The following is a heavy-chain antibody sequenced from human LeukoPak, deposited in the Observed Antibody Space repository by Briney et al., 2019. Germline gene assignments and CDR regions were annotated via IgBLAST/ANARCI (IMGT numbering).Heavy chain of an antibody. Sequence: GGSLRLSCAASGFXFSSYAISWVRQAPGKGLKWVSSISGSGGSTYYADSVKGRFTISRDNSKNTLFLQMNSLRAEDTAVYYCAKRLSETNYNGLDVWGQGTTVTVSS. CDR2: ISGSGGST. CDR1: GFXFSSYA. CDR3: AKRLSETNYNGLDV. D-gene: IGHD2-8*01. J-gene: IGHJ6*02. V-gene: IGHV3-23*01.